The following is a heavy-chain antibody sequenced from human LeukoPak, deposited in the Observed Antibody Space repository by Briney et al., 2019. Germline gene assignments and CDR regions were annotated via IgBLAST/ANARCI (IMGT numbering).Heavy chain of an antibody. D-gene: IGHD2-2*01. J-gene: IGHJ6*03. V-gene: IGHV3-48*04. CDR2: ISSSSSTI. CDR3: ARKYCTSISCYFTDMDV. CDR1: GFTFSSYS. Sequence: PGGSLRLSCAASGFTFSSYSMNWVRQAPGKGLEWVSYISSSSSTIYYADSVKGRFTISRDNAKNSLYLQMNSLRAEDTAVYYCARKYCTSISCYFTDMDVWGRGTTVTVSS.